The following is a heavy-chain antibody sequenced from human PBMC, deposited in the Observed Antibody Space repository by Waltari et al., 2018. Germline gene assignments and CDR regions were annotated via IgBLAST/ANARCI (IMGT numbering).Heavy chain of an antibody. CDR2: INTDGSIT. V-gene: IGHV3-74*01. CDR1: VFTFRNYW. J-gene: IGHJ4*02. Sequence: VQLLESGGGLVQPGGSLRLSCLASVFTFRNYWVHWILQAPGKVLVWVSRINTDGSITNYADSVKGRFTISRDNAKNILYLQMNSLGAEDTAVYYCARDVAGEGSRWGQGALVTVSS. CDR3: ARDVAGEGSR. D-gene: IGHD6-19*01.